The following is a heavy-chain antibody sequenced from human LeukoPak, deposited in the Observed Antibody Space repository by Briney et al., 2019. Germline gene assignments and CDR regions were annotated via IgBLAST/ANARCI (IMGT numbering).Heavy chain of an antibody. CDR2: IGGSGDKT. V-gene: IGHV3-23*01. CDR3: VRRGDASSGWGGHDF. CDR1: GFTFNRDA. J-gene: IGHJ4*02. Sequence: GGSLRLSCAASGFTFNRDAISWVRQAPGKGLEWVSTIGGSGDKTFYADSVKGRFTISRDNSKNMVHLQMNSLTGEDTALYYCVRRGDASSGWGGHDFWGQGALVTVSS. D-gene: IGHD6-19*01.